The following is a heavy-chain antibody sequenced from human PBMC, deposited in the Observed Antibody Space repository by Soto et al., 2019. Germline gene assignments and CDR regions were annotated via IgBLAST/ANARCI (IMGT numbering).Heavy chain of an antibody. Sequence: SVNVSCTASGGTFSSYAISWVRQAPGQGLEWMGGIIPIFCTANYAQKFQGRVTITADESTSTAYMELSSLRSEDTAVYYCARVVGSWYPPDAFDIWGQGTMVTVSS. CDR1: GGTFSSYA. CDR3: ARVVGSWYPPDAFDI. CDR2: IIPIFCTA. J-gene: IGHJ3*02. V-gene: IGHV1-69*13. D-gene: IGHD6-13*01.